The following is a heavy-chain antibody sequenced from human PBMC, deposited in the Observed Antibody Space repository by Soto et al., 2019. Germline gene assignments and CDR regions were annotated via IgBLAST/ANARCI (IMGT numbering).Heavy chain of an antibody. J-gene: IGHJ4*01. CDR1: GFTFSNAW. Sequence: GGSLRLSCAASGFTFSNAWINWVRQAPGKGLEWVGRVKSKTHGGTTGYAEPVKGRFAISRDDSNNMVYLQMNSLKIEDTAVYYCTTDSYSTIIIVRFDYWGHGTLVTVSS. CDR2: VKSKTHGGTT. V-gene: IGHV3-15*07. CDR3: TTDSYSTIIIVRFDY. D-gene: IGHD3-22*01.